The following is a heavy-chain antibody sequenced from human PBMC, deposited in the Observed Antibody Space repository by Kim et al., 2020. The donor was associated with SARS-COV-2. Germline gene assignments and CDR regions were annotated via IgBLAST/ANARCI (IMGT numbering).Heavy chain of an antibody. CDR2: INPSGGST. Sequence: ASVKVSCKASGYTFTSYYMHWVRQAPGQGLEWMGIINPSGGSTSYAQKFQGRVTMTRDTSTSTVYMELSSLRSEDTAVYYCARSGGAGYSSSWHLGDYYYGMDVWGQGTTVTVSS. J-gene: IGHJ6*02. V-gene: IGHV1-46*01. D-gene: IGHD6-13*01. CDR1: GYTFTSYY. CDR3: ARSGGAGYSSSWHLGDYYYGMDV.